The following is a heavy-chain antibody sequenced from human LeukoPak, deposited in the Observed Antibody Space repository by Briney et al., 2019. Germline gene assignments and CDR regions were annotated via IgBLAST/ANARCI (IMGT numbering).Heavy chain of an antibody. CDR1: GFTVSSNY. J-gene: IGHJ6*02. CDR2: ISGSGGST. V-gene: IGHV3-23*01. Sequence: GGSLRLSCAASGFTVSSNYMSWVRQAPGKGLEWVSVISGSGGSTYYADSVKGRFTIYRDNSKNTLSLQMNSLRAEDTAVYYCAKLRATGGLYYGMDVWGQGTTVTVSS. CDR3: AKLRATGGLYYGMDV. D-gene: IGHD5-12*01.